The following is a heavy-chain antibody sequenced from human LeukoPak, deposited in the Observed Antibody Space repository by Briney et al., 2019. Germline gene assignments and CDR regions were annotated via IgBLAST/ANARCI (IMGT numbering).Heavy chain of an antibody. CDR2: TSFDVSNK. Sequence: PGGSLRLSCAASGFTFSSYAMHWVRQAPGKGLEWVATTSFDVSNKYYADSVKGRFTISRDNSKNTLYLQMNSLRTEDTAVYFCARGYCTSTSCYNDYWGQGTLVIVSS. CDR1: GFTFSSYA. V-gene: IGHV3-30*04. D-gene: IGHD2-2*02. J-gene: IGHJ4*02. CDR3: ARGYCTSTSCYNDY.